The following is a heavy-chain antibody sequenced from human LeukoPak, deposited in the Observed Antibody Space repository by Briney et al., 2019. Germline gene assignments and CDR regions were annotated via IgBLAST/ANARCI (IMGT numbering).Heavy chain of an antibody. Sequence: GGSLRLSCAASGFTFSSYAMSWVRQAPGKGLEWVSAFSGSGGDTYYADSVKGRFTISRDNSKNTLYLQMNSLRAEDTAVYYCAKDPYSSGPYNWFDPWGQGTLVTVSS. CDR3: AKDPYSSGPYNWFDP. CDR1: GFTFSSYA. CDR2: FSGSGGDT. J-gene: IGHJ5*02. D-gene: IGHD6-19*01. V-gene: IGHV3-23*01.